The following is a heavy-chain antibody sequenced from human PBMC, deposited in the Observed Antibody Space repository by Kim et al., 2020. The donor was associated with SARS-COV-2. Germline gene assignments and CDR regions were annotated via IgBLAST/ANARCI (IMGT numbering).Heavy chain of an antibody. CDR3: ARTYYGFDY. V-gene: IGHV4-34*01. CDR1: DGSFSDYF. D-gene: IGHD3-22*01. CDR2: IHHSGNT. J-gene: IGHJ4*02. Sequence: SETLSLTCAVYDGSFSDYFWSWIRQPPGEGLEWIAEIHHSGNTNYNPSPKSRVTISVDTSKKQISLKVFSVTAADTAVYYCARTYYGFDYWGQGTLVTVSS.